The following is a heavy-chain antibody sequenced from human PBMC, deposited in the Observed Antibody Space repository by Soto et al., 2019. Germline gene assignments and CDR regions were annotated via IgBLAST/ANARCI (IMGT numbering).Heavy chain of an antibody. CDR2: ISAYNGNT. Sequence: GSPVKVSCKAAGYTITRYVSGWLRQETGQGLEWMGWISAYNGNTNYAQKLQGRVTMTTDTSTSTAYMELRSLRSDDTAVYYCARSRRPWYASSGYWPDDYYYGMDVWGQGPTVTVSS. CDR1: GYTITRYV. V-gene: IGHV1-18*01. D-gene: IGHD3-22*01. CDR3: ARSRRPWYASSGYWPDDYYYGMDV. J-gene: IGHJ6*02.